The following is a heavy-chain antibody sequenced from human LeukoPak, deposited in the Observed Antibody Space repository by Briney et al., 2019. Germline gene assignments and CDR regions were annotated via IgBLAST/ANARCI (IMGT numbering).Heavy chain of an antibody. V-gene: IGHV3-7*01. J-gene: IGHJ3*02. CDR1: GFTFSSYW. CDR3: ARENHYDSPKADAFDI. CDR2: IKLDGSEK. D-gene: IGHD3-22*01. Sequence: GGSLRLSCAASGFTFSSYWMSWVRQAPGKGLEWVANIKLDGSEKYYVDSVKGRFTISRDNAKKSLYLQMNSLRDEDTAVYYCARENHYDSPKADAFDIWGQGTMVTVSS.